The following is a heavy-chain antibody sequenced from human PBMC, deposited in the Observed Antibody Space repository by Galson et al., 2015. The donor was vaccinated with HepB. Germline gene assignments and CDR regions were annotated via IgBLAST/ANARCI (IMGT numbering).Heavy chain of an antibody. CDR2: ISSSSSTI. J-gene: IGHJ4*02. V-gene: IGHV3-48*01. D-gene: IGHD5-18*01. Sequence: SLRLSCAASGFTFSSYSMNWVRQAPGKGLEWVSYISSSSSTIYYADSVKGRFTISRDNAKNSLYLQMNSLRAEDTAVYYCARDTHTLGYSYGYYYFDYWGQGTLVTVSS. CDR1: GFTFSSYS. CDR3: ARDTHTLGYSYGYYYFDY.